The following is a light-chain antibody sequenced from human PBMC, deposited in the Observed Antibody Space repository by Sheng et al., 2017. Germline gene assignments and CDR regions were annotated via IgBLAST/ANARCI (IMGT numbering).Light chain of an antibody. Sequence: NFMLTQPHSVSESPGKTVTISCTRSSGSIASNYVQWYQQRPGSSPTTVIYKNNQRPSGVPDRFSGSIDSSSNSASLTISGLKTEDEADYYCQSYDAISPVVFGGGTKLTVL. J-gene: IGLJ2*01. CDR1: SGSIASNY. CDR3: QSYDAISPVV. CDR2: KNN. V-gene: IGLV6-57*01.